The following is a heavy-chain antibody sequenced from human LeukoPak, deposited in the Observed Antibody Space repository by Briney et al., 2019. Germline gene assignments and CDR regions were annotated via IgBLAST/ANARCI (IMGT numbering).Heavy chain of an antibody. D-gene: IGHD1-26*01. CDR3: ARAGWELLGQVEY. CDR2: ISYDGSNK. CDR1: GFTFSSYA. Sequence: GGSLRLSCAASGFTFSSYAMHWVRQAPGKGLEWVAVISYDGSNKYYADSVKGRFTISRDNSKNTLYLQMNSLRAEDTAVYYCARAGWELLGQVEYWGQGTLVTVSS. J-gene: IGHJ4*01. V-gene: IGHV3-30-3*01.